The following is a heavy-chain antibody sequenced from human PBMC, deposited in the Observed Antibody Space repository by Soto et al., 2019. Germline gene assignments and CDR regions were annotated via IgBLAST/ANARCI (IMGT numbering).Heavy chain of an antibody. Sequence: KLPETLSLTCTVSGGSTSSGTYYWSWIRQHPGKGLEWIGYIYYSGGTYQNPSLKSRVTISLDTSKNQFSLKLSSVTAADTAIYYCAGDFRGYGRFDYWGQGTLVTVSS. CDR3: AGDFRGYGRFDY. CDR2: IYYSGGT. J-gene: IGHJ4*02. V-gene: IGHV4-31*03. CDR1: GGSTSSGTYY. D-gene: IGHD5-12*01.